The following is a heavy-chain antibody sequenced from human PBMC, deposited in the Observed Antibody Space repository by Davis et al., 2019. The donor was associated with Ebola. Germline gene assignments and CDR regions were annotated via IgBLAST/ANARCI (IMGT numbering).Heavy chain of an antibody. D-gene: IGHD3-3*01. CDR2: ISGSGGST. Sequence: GESLNISCAASGFTFSSYAMSWVRQAPGKGLEWVSAISGSGGSTYYADSVKGRFTISRDNSKNTLYLQMNSLRAEDTAVYYCAKDTGYYDFWSGYLPLPSHWGQGTLVTVSS. V-gene: IGHV3-23*01. J-gene: IGHJ4*02. CDR1: GFTFSSYA. CDR3: AKDTGYYDFWSGYLPLPSH.